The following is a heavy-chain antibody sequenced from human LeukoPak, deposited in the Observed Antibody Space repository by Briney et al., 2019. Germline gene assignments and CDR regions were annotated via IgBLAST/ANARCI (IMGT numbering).Heavy chain of an antibody. Sequence: GGSLTLSCAASGFTLDDYAIHWVRHAQREGLEWVSLISGDGGSTYYADSLKGRSTISRDNSKNSLYLQMNSLRTEDTALYYCAKDSLYDFWSGYYTGIESGYYYGMDVWGQGTTVTVSS. CDR3: AKDSLYDFWSGYYTGIESGYYYGMDV. CDR1: GFTLDDYA. CDR2: ISGDGGST. V-gene: IGHV3-43*02. J-gene: IGHJ6*02. D-gene: IGHD3-3*01.